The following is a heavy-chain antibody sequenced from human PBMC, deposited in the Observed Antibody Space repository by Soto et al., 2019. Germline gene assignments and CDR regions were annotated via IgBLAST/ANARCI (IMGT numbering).Heavy chain of an antibody. CDR1: GFTFSSYA. D-gene: IGHD3-16*01. CDR3: AKTDASTSGGIRY. Sequence: EVQLLESGGGLVQPGGYLRLSCAASGFTFSSYAMSWVRQAPGKGLEWVSAISGSGGSTYYADSVKGRFTISRDNSKNTLYLQMNSLRAEDTAVYYCAKTDASTSGGIRYWGQGPLVTVSS. J-gene: IGHJ4*02. CDR2: ISGSGGST. V-gene: IGHV3-23*01.